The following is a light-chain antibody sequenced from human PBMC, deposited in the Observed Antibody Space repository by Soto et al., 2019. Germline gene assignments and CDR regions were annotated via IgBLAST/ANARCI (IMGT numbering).Light chain of an antibody. CDR3: TSYVGSDIWV. V-gene: IGLV2-8*01. CDR2: EVS. CDR1: SSHVGAYKY. J-gene: IGLJ3*02. Sequence: QSALTQPPSASGSPGQSVTISCTGTSSHVGAYKYVSWYQQYPGKAPKLMIYEVSKRPSGVPDRFSGSKSGNTASLTVSGLQAEGEADYYCTSYVGSDIWVFGGGTKLTVL.